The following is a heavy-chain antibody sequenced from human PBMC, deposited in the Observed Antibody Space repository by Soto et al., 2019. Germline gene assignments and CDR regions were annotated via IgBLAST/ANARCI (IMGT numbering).Heavy chain of an antibody. CDR1: GFTFRDYY. D-gene: IGHD6-13*01. CDR3: AKLVTIAAAGTFDY. V-gene: IGHV3-11*01. CDR2: ISADGGST. Sequence: GGSLSLSCAASGFTFRDYYMTWIRQAPGRGLEWVSYISADGGSTSYADSVKGRFTVSRDNARSSLFLQMNSLRADDTAFYYCAKLVTIAAAGTFDYWGLGTLVTVSS. J-gene: IGHJ4*02.